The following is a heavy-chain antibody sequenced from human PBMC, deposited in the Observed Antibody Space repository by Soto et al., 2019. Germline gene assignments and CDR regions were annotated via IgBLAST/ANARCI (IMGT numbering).Heavy chain of an antibody. CDR1: GFTFSSYG. J-gene: IGHJ4*02. Sequence: GGSLRLSCAASGFTFSSYGMHWVRQAPGKGLEWVAVISYDGSNKYYADSVKGRFTISRDNSKNTLYLQMNSLRAEDTAVYYCAKVRFGGSYYFDYWGQGTLVTVSS. CDR3: AKVRFGGSYYFDY. V-gene: IGHV3-30*18. CDR2: ISYDGSNK. D-gene: IGHD1-26*01.